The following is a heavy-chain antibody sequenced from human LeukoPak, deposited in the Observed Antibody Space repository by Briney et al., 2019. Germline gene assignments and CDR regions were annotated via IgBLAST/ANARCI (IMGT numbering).Heavy chain of an antibody. J-gene: IGHJ6*04. D-gene: IGHD3-10*02. CDR2: IKQDGSEK. Sequence: GGSLRLSCTASGFTFGDYAMTWVRQAPGKGLEWVANIKQDGSEKYYVDSVKGRFTISRDNAKNSLYLQMNSLRAEDTAVYYCAELGITMIGGVWGKGTTVTISS. CDR3: AELGITMIGGV. CDR1: GFTFGDYA. V-gene: IGHV3-7*01.